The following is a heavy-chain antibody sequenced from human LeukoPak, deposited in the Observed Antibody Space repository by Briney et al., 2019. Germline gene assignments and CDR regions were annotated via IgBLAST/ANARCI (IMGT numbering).Heavy chain of an antibody. J-gene: IGHJ4*02. CDR3: ARNDFWSGYHLDY. CDR1: GGSISSGGYY. Sequence: SETLSLTCTVSGGSISSGGYYWSWIRQPPGKGLEWIGYIYHSGSTYYNPSLKSRVTISVDRSKNQISLKLSSVTAADTAVYYCARNDFWSGYHLDYWGQGTLVTVSS. V-gene: IGHV4-30-2*01. D-gene: IGHD3-3*01. CDR2: IYHSGST.